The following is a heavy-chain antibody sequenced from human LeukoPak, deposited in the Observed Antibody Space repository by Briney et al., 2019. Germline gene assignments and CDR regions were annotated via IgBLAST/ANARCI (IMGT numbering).Heavy chain of an antibody. D-gene: IGHD3-10*01. CDR2: IYYSGST. CDR1: SGSISIYY. CDR3: ARANAYYYGSGSYYYYYYYMDV. J-gene: IGHJ6*03. Sequence: SETLSLTCTVSSGSISIYYWSWIRQPPGKGLEWIGYIYYSGSTNYNPSLKSRVTISLDTSKNQFSLKLSSVTAADTAVYYCARANAYYYGSGSYYYYYYYMDVWGKGTTVTVSS. V-gene: IGHV4-59*01.